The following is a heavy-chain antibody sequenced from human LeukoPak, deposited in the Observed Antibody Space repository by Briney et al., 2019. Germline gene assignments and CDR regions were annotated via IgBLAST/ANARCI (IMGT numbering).Heavy chain of an antibody. CDR1: GFTFNNYA. CDR2: ISASGGTT. V-gene: IGHV3-23*01. D-gene: IGHD2-2*01. J-gene: IGHJ5*01. Sequence: GGSLRLSCAASGFTFNNYAMSWVRQAPGKGLEWVSAISASGGTTYYADSVKGQFTISRDNSENTLFLQMNSLRAEDTAVYYCAKEPREYCSSTSCPNWFDSWGQGTLVTVSS. CDR3: AKEPREYCSSTSCPNWFDS.